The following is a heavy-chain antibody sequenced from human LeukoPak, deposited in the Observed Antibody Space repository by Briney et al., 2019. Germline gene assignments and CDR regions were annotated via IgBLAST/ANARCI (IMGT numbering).Heavy chain of an antibody. J-gene: IGHJ3*02. CDR3: AKDRSTYYYDSSGYYPDAFDI. Sequence: GGSLTLSCAASGFTFSSYGMHWVRQAPGKGLEWVAVISYDGSNKYYADSVKGRFTISRDNSKNTLYLQMNSLRAEDTAVYYCAKDRSTYYYDSSGYYPDAFDIWGQGTMVTVSS. D-gene: IGHD3-22*01. CDR1: GFTFSSYG. CDR2: ISYDGSNK. V-gene: IGHV3-30*18.